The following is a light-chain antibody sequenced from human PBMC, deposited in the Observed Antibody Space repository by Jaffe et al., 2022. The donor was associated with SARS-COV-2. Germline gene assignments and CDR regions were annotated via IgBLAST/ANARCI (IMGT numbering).Light chain of an antibody. V-gene: IGKV2-28*01. Sequence: DIVMTQSPLSLPVTPGEPASISCRSSQSLLQSNGNNCLDWYLQKPGQSPQVLIYLGSNRASGVPDRFSGSGSGTDFTLKISRVEAEDVGVYYCMQTLQTPLTFGQGTRLEIK. CDR2: LGS. CDR3: MQTLQTPLT. J-gene: IGKJ5*01. CDR1: QSLLQSNGNNC.